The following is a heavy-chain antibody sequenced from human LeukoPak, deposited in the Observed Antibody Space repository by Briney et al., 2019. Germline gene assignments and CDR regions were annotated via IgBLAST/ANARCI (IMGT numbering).Heavy chain of an antibody. V-gene: IGHV3-30*03. J-gene: IGHJ4*02. CDR3: ARRGYSGYVDY. CDR2: ISYDGSNK. D-gene: IGHD5-12*01. Sequence: GGSLRLSCAASGFTFSSYGMHWVRQAPGKGLEWVAVISYDGSNKYYADSVKGRFTIPRDNSKNTLYLQMNSLRAEDTAVYYCARRGYSGYVDYWGQGTLVTVSS. CDR1: GFTFSSYG.